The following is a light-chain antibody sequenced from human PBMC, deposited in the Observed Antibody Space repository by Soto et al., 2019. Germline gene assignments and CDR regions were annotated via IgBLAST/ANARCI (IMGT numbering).Light chain of an antibody. Sequence: DIQMTQSPSSLSASVGDRVTITCRASQSISSYLNWYQQKPGKDPKLLIYAASSLQSGVPSRFSGSGSGTDFTLTISSLQPEYFATYYCQQSYSTPRTFGQGTKVEIK. CDR3: QQSYSTPRT. CDR1: QSISSY. CDR2: AAS. V-gene: IGKV1-39*01. J-gene: IGKJ1*01.